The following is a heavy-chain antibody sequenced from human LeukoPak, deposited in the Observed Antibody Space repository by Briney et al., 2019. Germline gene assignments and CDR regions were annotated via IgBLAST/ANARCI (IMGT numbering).Heavy chain of an antibody. J-gene: IGHJ4*02. CDR1: GGSISSSNYY. V-gene: IGHV4-39*07. CDR2: IYFSENT. Sequence: SETLSLTCTVSGGSISSSNYYWGWIRQPPGKGLEWIGTIYFSENTYYNPSLKSRVTISLDTSKNQFSLKLSSVTAADTAVYYCARGDGSSWLVYWGQGTLVTVSS. CDR3: ARGDGSSWLVY. D-gene: IGHD6-13*01.